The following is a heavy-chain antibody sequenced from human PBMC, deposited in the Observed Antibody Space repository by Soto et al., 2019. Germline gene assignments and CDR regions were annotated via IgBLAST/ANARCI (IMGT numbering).Heavy chain of an antibody. V-gene: IGHV3-33*01. J-gene: IGHJ4*02. D-gene: IGHD5-18*01. CDR3: ARVASPVRGYSYGLDY. CDR2: IWYDGSNK. Sequence: GGSLRLSCAASGFTFSSYGMHWVRQAPGKGLEWVAVIWYDGSNKYYADSVKGRFTISRDNSKNTLYLQMNSLRAEDTAVYYCARVASPVRGYSYGLDYWGQGTLVTVSS. CDR1: GFTFSSYG.